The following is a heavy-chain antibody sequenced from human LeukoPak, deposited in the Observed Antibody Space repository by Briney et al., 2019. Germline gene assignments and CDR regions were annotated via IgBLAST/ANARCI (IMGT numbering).Heavy chain of an antibody. CDR3: ARGANTVTSSFDY. Sequence: GSLRLSCAASGFTLTNYWMHWVRQAPGKGLVWVSRMNSDGSSPNYADPVKGRFTISRDNAKNTLYLEMNSLRAEDTAVYYCARGANTVTSSFDYWGQGTLVTVSS. V-gene: IGHV3-74*01. D-gene: IGHD4-17*01. CDR2: MNSDGSSP. J-gene: IGHJ4*02. CDR1: GFTLTNYW.